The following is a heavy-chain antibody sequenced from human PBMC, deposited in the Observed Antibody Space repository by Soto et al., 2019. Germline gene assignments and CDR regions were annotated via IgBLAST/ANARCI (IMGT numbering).Heavy chain of an antibody. CDR3: ARAAGVVYYYYYYGMDV. CDR1: GYTFTSYY. D-gene: IGHD2-15*01. CDR2: INPSGGST. V-gene: IGHV1-46*03. Sequence: ASVKVSCKASGYTFTSYYMHWVRQAPGQGLEWMGIINPSGGSTSYAQKFQGRVTMTRDTSTSTVYMELSSLRSEDTAVYYCARAAGVVYYYYYYGMDVWGQGTTVTVSS. J-gene: IGHJ6*02.